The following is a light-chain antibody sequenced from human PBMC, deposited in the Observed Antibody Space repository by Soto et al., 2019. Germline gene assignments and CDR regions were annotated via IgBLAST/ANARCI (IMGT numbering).Light chain of an antibody. CDR1: QSVSSSY. V-gene: IGKV3-20*01. CDR2: GAS. CDR3: QQYGSLVLT. J-gene: IGKJ4*01. Sequence: EIVLTQSPGTLSLSPGERATLSCRASQSVSSSYLAWYQQKPGQAPRLLIYGASSRATGIPDRFSGSGSGTDFTLTISRLEPEDCAVYYCQQYGSLVLTFGGGTKVEIK.